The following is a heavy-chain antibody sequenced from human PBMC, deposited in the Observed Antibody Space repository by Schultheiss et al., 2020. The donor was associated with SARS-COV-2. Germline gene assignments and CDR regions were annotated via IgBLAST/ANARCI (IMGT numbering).Heavy chain of an antibody. CDR2: INHSGST. CDR1: GGSISSYY. V-gene: IGHV4-34*01. Sequence: SETLSLTCTVSGGSISSYYWSWIRQPAGKGLEWIGEINHSGSTNYNPSLKSRVTISVDTSKNQFSLKLSSVTAADTAVYYCARAVEYSSPFDYWGQGTLVTVSS. D-gene: IGHD6-6*01. CDR3: ARAVEYSSPFDY. J-gene: IGHJ4*02.